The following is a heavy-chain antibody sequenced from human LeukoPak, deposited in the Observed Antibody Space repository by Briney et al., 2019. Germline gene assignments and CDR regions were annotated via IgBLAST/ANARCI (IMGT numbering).Heavy chain of an antibody. V-gene: IGHV3-30*18. D-gene: IGHD2-8*01. CDR2: TSYDGSNK. Sequence: GRSLRLSCAASGFTFDDYAMHWVRQAPGKGLEWVALTSYDGSNKFYADSVKGRFTISRDNSKNTLYLQMNSLRAEDTAVYYCAKDLMVRSTDALDIWGQGTMVTVSS. CDR1: GFTFDDYA. J-gene: IGHJ3*02. CDR3: AKDLMVRSTDALDI.